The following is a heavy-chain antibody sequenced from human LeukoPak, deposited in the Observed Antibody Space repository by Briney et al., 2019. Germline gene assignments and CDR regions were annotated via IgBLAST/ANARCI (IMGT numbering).Heavy chain of an antibody. CDR2: INHSGST. Sequence: SETLSLTCAVYGGSFSGYYWSWIRQPPGKGLEWIGEINHSGSTNYNPSLKSRVTISVDTSKNQFSLKLSSVTAADTAVYYCARGQWFGESLPFDYWGQGTLVTVSS. J-gene: IGHJ4*02. D-gene: IGHD3-10*01. CDR1: GGSFSGYY. CDR3: ARGQWFGESLPFDY. V-gene: IGHV4-34*01.